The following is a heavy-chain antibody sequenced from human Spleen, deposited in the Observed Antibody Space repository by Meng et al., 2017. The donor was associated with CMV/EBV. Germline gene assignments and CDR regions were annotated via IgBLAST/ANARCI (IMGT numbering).Heavy chain of an antibody. CDR2: ISTSGGTI. CDR1: GFTFTTYA. Sequence: GGSLRLSCAASGFTFTTYAMSWVRQAPGKGLEWISFISTSGGTIYYADSVRGRFTISRHNAKRSLYLQMNSLRVEDTAVYYCAGTDYYFYGMDVWGQGTTVTVSS. V-gene: IGHV3-48*03. D-gene: IGHD1-1*01. J-gene: IGHJ6*02. CDR3: AGTDYYFYGMDV.